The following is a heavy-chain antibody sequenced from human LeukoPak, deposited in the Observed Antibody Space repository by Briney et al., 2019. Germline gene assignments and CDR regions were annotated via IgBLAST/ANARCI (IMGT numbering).Heavy chain of an antibody. CDR1: GYSISRGYY. D-gene: IGHD3-10*01. J-gene: IGHJ4*02. V-gene: IGHV4-38-2*01. CDR3: ARAGWIITSGIDY. CDR2: IYHIGST. Sequence: SETLSLTCGVSGYSISRGYYWAWIRQPPGKGLEWIGTIYHIGSTYYTPSLGSRVTISVDTSKNEFSLNLKSVTAADTAVYYCARAGWIITSGIDYWGQGALVTVSS.